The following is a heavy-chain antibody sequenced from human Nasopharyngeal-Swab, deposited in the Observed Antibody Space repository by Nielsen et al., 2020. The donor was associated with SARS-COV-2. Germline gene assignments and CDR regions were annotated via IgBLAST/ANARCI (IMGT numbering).Heavy chain of an antibody. CDR2: ITSSGGST. D-gene: IGHD3-10*01. V-gene: IGHV3-64D*06. CDR1: GFTFSSYG. J-gene: IGHJ3*02. Sequence: GGSLRLSCAASGFTFSSYGMNWVRQARGKGLEGVSGITSSGGSTYYADSVKGRCTISRDNSKSTLYLHMSSLRPEDTAVYYCVRVLLWFGESSDTFDIWGQGTTVTVSS. CDR3: VRVLLWFGESSDTFDI.